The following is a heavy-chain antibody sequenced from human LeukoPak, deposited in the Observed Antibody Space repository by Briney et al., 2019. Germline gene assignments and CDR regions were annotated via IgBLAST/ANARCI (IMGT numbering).Heavy chain of an antibody. D-gene: IGHD3-9*01. Sequence: ASVMVSCKTSGYTFTSYGISWVRQAPGQGLEWMGILNPTYDIPIYAQKFEGRVTMTRDMSTSTVYMELSSLTSDDTAVYFCAKDPRNILTGDYDDFDIWGQGTMVIVSS. V-gene: IGHV1-18*01. CDR3: AKDPRNILTGDYDDFDI. CDR2: LNPTYDIP. J-gene: IGHJ3*02. CDR1: GYTFTSYG.